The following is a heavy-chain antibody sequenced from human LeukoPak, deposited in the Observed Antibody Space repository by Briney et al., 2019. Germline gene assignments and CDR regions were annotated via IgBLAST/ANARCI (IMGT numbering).Heavy chain of an antibody. J-gene: IGHJ3*02. V-gene: IGHV3-21*01. D-gene: IGHD4-11*01. CDR3: ARGLPYNDAFDI. CDR1: GFTFSSYA. CDR2: ISIRSDYI. Sequence: GGSLRLSCAASGFTFSSYAISWVRQAPGKGLEWVSTISIRSDYIYYADSVKGRFTISRDNAKNSLSLLLNSLRDEDTAVYYCARGLPYNDAFDIWGRGTMVTVSS.